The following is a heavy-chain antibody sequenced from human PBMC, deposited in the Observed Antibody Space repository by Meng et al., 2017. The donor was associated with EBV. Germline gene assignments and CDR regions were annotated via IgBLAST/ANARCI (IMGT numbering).Heavy chain of an antibody. V-gene: IGHV1-69*01. CDR2: FLPRLGAP. Sequence: QGQLVQFGGEVKKPGSSVKVSCKTSGGPFRYYAISWVRQAPGQGLEWLGGFLPRLGAPNYAQKFHGRVKITADESTSTHYMDLSSLRSEDTAIYYCASESGRGYTPDYWGQGTLVTVSS. CDR1: GGPFRYYA. J-gene: IGHJ4*02. CDR3: ASESGRGYTPDY. D-gene: IGHD5-18*01.